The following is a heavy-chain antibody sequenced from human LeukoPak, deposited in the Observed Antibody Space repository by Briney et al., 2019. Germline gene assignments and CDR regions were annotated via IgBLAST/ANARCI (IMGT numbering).Heavy chain of an antibody. CDR2: INPNSGGT. Sequence: ASVKVSCKASGYTFTGYYMHWVRQAPGQGLEWMAWINPNSGGTNYAQKFHGRVTMTRDTSINTAYMELSRLRSDDTAVYYCAKAAEYSGDDYFWFDYWGLGTLVTVSS. V-gene: IGHV1-2*02. CDR3: AKAAEYSGDDYFWFDY. J-gene: IGHJ4*02. D-gene: IGHD5-12*01. CDR1: GYTFTGYY.